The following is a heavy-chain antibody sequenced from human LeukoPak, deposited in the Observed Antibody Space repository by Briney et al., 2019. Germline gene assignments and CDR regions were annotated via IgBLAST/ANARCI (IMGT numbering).Heavy chain of an antibody. V-gene: IGHV3-53*01. CDR2: IYSGGST. D-gene: IGHD3-22*01. J-gene: IGHJ4*02. Sequence: GGSLRLSCAASGFTVSSNYMSWVRQAPGKGLEWVSVIYSGGSTYYADSVKGRFTISRDNSKNTLYLQMNSLRAEDTAVYYGARGDYYDSSGNSGISWDYWGQGTLVTVSS. CDR3: ARGDYYDSSGNSGISWDY. CDR1: GFTVSSNY.